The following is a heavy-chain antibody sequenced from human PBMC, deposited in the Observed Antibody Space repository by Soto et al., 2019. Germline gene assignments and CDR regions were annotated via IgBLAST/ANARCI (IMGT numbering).Heavy chain of an antibody. CDR1: GGSISSGGYF. J-gene: IGHJ5*02. V-gene: IGHV4-30-2*01. Sequence: QLQLQESGSGLVKPSQTLSLTCAVSGGSISSGGYFWSWIRQPPGKGLEWIGYIYHSGSTYYNPPLKGRVRFYVSGSKNQFSLKLSSVTAADTAVYYCARVSGPYCGGSCYPPTPNWFDPWGQGTLVTVSS. CDR2: IYHSGST. D-gene: IGHD2-21*02. CDR3: ARVSGPYCGGSCYPPTPNWFDP.